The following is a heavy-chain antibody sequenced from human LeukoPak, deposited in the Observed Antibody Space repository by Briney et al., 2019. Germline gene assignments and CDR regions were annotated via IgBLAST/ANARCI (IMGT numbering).Heavy chain of an antibody. V-gene: IGHV1-18*01. CDR1: GYTFTSYG. Sequence: VASVKVSCKASGYTFTSYGISWVRQAPGQGLEWMGWISAYNGNTNYAQKLQCRVTMTTDTSTSTAYMELRSLRSDDTAVYYCARDSPSLDYYGSGSSIDYWGQGTLVTVSS. CDR2: ISAYNGNT. D-gene: IGHD3-10*01. J-gene: IGHJ4*02. CDR3: ARDSPSLDYYGSGSSIDY.